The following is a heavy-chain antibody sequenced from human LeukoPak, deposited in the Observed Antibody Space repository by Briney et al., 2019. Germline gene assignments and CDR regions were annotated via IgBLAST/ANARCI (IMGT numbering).Heavy chain of an antibody. D-gene: IGHD4-17*01. V-gene: IGHV4-59*01. CDR3: ARAGEGDDYGDYVGYYYYGMDV. Sequence: SETLSLTCTVSGGSISSYYWSWIRQPPGKGREWMGYIYYSGSTNYNPSLKSRVTISVDTSKNQFSLKLSSVTAADTAVYYCARAGEGDDYGDYVGYYYYGMDVWGQGTTVTVSS. CDR2: IYYSGST. J-gene: IGHJ6*02. CDR1: GGSISSYY.